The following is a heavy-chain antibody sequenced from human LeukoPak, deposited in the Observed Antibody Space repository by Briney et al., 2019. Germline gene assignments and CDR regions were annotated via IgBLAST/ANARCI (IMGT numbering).Heavy chain of an antibody. CDR3: ARRSGIAVAGAFDY. V-gene: IGHV3-23*01. J-gene: IGHJ4*02. CDR2: ISDRGDNT. CDR1: GFTFSAYG. D-gene: IGHD6-19*01. Sequence: GGSLRLSCAASGFTFSAYGMTWVRQAPGKGLEWVSHISDRGDNTYYADPVQGRFTISRDNSNNTVYLQMDSLSADDTAVYYCARRSGIAVAGAFDYWGQGTLVTVSS.